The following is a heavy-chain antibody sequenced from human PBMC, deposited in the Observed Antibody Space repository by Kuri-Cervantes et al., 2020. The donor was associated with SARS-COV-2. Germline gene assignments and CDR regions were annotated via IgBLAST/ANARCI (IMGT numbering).Heavy chain of an antibody. V-gene: IGHV3-30*04. D-gene: IGHD2-2*01. J-gene: IGHJ4*02. CDR1: GFTFSSYA. CDR2: ISYDGTNQ. Sequence: GESLKISCAASGFTFSSYAMYWVRQTPGKGLEWVALISYDGTNQYYTDSVKGRFTISRDNSKNTLFLQMNSLTAEDTAVYFCARGQIPAFHFDYWGQGALVTVSS. CDR3: ARGQIPAFHFDY.